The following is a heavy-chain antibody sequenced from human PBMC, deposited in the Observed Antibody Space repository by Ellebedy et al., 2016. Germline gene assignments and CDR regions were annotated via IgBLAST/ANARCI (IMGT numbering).Heavy chain of an antibody. V-gene: IGHV3-30*18. CDR3: AKDPMVRGDSGV. CDR1: EFRFSVYG. Sequence: GESLKISCVASEFRFSVYGMHWVRQAPGKGLEWVAVISYDGSDKQYADSVKGRFTVSRDRSTNTLYLQMNSLRVEDTAVYYCAKDPMVRGDSGVWGQGTTVTVSS. D-gene: IGHD3-10*01. J-gene: IGHJ6*02. CDR2: ISYDGSDK.